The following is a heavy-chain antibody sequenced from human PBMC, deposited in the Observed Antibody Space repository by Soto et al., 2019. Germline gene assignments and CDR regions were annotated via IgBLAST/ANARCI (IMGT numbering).Heavy chain of an antibody. D-gene: IGHD5-18*01. Sequence: EVQLVESGGGLVQPGGSLRLSCVASGLTFSSWMSWVRQAPGKGLEWVAMTTQDGSGKHYVDSVKGRFTISRDSAKNSMYLQMNSLTVEDTVMYYCASLDTAMIKTAGYWGQGTQVTVSS. CDR1: GLTFSSW. CDR3: ASLDTAMIKTAGY. J-gene: IGHJ4*02. V-gene: IGHV3-7*01. CDR2: TTQDGSGK.